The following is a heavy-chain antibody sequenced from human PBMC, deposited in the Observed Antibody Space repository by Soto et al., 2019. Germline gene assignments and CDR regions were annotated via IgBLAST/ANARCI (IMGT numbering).Heavy chain of an antibody. Sequence: ASVKVSCKASGYTFTSYGISWVRQAPGQGLEWMGWISAYNGNTSYAQKLQGRVTITRDTSASTAYMELSSLRSEDTAVYYCASSGYSSGWYLAYWGQGTLVTVSS. J-gene: IGHJ4*02. V-gene: IGHV1-18*01. CDR2: ISAYNGNT. CDR3: ASSGYSSGWYLAY. D-gene: IGHD6-19*01. CDR1: GYTFTSYG.